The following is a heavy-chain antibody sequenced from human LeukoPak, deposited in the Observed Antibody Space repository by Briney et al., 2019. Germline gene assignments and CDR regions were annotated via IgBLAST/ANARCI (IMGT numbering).Heavy chain of an antibody. D-gene: IGHD2-15*01. V-gene: IGHV4-39*01. Sequence: SETLSLTCAVSGGSISSSNYYWGWVRQPPGKGLEWIGRIYYSGTTYYNPSLKSRVTISVDTSKHQFSLKLSSVTAADTAVYYCARQSRGLGNCSGGSCYPTAFDIWGQGTMVTVSS. J-gene: IGHJ3*02. CDR3: ARQSRGLGNCSGGSCYPTAFDI. CDR2: IYYSGTT. CDR1: GGSISSSNYY.